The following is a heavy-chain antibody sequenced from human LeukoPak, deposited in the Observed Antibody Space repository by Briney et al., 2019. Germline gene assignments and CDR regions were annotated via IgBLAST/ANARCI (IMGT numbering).Heavy chain of an antibody. D-gene: IGHD3-3*01. V-gene: IGHV3-21*01. CDR3: ARDRRDFWSGLFLD. Sequence: GGSLRLSCAASGFTFSSYGMTWVRQAPGKGLEWVSSISSSSSYIYYADSVKGRFTISRDNAKNSLYLQMNSLRAEDTAVYYCARDRRDFWSGLFLDWGQGTLVTVSS. CDR2: ISSSSSYI. CDR1: GFTFSSYG. J-gene: IGHJ4*02.